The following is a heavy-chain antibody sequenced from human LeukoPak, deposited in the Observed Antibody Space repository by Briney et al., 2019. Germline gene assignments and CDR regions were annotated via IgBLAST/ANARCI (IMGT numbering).Heavy chain of an antibody. CDR2: IRSKAYGGTT. D-gene: IGHD1-7*01. J-gene: IGHJ4*02. V-gene: IGHV3-49*04. CDR1: GFTFSSYW. Sequence: GGSLRLSCAASGFTFSSYWMSWVRQAPGKGLEWVGFIRSKAYGGTTEYAASVKGRLTISRDDSKSIAYLQMNSLKTEDTAVYYCTRAGTPVFDYWGQGTLVTVSS. CDR3: TRAGTPVFDY.